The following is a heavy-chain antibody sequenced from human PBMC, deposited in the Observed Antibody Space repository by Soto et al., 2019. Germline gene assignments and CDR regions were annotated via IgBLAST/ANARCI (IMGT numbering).Heavy chain of an antibody. Sequence: QVQLVESGGGVVQPGRSLRLSCAASGFTFSSYAMHWVRQAPGKGLEWVAVISYDGSNKYYADSVKGRFTISRDNSKNTXXLQMNSLRAEDTAVYYCARDVDTAMNNYYYYGMDVWGQGTTVTVSS. V-gene: IGHV3-30-3*01. CDR1: GFTFSSYA. CDR2: ISYDGSNK. CDR3: ARDVDTAMNNYYYYGMDV. D-gene: IGHD5-18*01. J-gene: IGHJ6*02.